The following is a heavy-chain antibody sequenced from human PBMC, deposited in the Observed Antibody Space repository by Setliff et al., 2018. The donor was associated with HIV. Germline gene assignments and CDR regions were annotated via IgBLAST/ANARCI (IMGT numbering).Heavy chain of an antibody. D-gene: IGHD3-3*01. Sequence: PSETLSLTCTVSGGSISSYYWSWIRQPPGKGLEWIGYIYYSGSTNYNPSLKSRVTISVDTSKNQFSLKLSSVTAADTAVYYCARGEAFYNFWSGYYRGRWFDPWGQGTLVTVSS. CDR3: ARGEAFYNFWSGYYRGRWFDP. CDR1: GGSISSYY. V-gene: IGHV4-59*01. J-gene: IGHJ5*02. CDR2: IYYSGST.